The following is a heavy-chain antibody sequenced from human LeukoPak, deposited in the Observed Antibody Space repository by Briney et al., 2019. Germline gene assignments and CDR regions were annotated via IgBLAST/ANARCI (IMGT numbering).Heavy chain of an antibody. J-gene: IGHJ5*02. D-gene: IGHD3-3*01. CDR3: ARHIFDYDFWSGYSAWFDP. CDR2: IYTSGST. CDR1: GGPISSYY. V-gene: IGHV4-4*09. Sequence: SETLSLTCTVSGGPISSYYWSWIRQPPGKGLEWIGYIYTSGSTNYNPSLKSRVTISVDTSKNQFSLKLSSVTAADTAVYYCARHIFDYDFWSGYSAWFDPWGQGTLVTVSS.